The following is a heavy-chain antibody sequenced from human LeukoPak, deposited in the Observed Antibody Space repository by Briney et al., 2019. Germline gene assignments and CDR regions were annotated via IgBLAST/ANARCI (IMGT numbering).Heavy chain of an antibody. CDR2: IFGSGGSA. CDR1: GFTFNSYA. J-gene: IGHJ4*02. V-gene: IGHV3-23*01. CDR3: AKTTTGYSSGRYPGWPVDY. D-gene: IGHD6-19*01. Sequence: GGSLRLSCAASGFTFNSYAMYWVRQAPGEGLEWVSGIFGSGGSAHYADSVKGRFTISRDNSKNTVYLQMNGLRAEDTAVYYCAKTTTGYSSGRYPGWPVDYWGQGALVTVSS.